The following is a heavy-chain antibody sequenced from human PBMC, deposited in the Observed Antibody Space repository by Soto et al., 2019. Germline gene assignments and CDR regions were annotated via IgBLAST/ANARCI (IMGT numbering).Heavy chain of an antibody. CDR1: GYTFTSYG. Sequence: ASVKVSCKASGYTFTSYGISWVRQAPGQGLEWMGWISAYNGNTNYAQKLQGRVTMTTDTSTSTAYMELRSLRSDDTAVYYCATANLLFLEWSPDPNAFDIWGQGTMVTVS. J-gene: IGHJ3*02. CDR3: ATANLLFLEWSPDPNAFDI. V-gene: IGHV1-18*01. CDR2: ISAYNGNT. D-gene: IGHD3-3*01.